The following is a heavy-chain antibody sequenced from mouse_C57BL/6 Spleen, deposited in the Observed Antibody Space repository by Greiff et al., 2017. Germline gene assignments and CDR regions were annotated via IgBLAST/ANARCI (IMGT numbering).Heavy chain of an antibody. Sequence: QVQLKQPGAELVKPGASVKLSCKASGYTFTSYWMHWVKQRPGQGLEWIGMIHPNSGSTNYNEKFKSKATLTVDKSSSTAYMQLSSLTSEDSAVYYCARAGHYYGSSPWYFDVWGTGTTVTVSS. CDR3: ARAGHYYGSSPWYFDV. D-gene: IGHD1-1*01. J-gene: IGHJ1*03. CDR2: IHPNSGST. V-gene: IGHV1-64*01. CDR1: GYTFTSYW.